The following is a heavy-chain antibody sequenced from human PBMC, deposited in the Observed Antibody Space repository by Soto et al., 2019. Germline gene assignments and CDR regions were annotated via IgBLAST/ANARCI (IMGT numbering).Heavy chain of an antibody. J-gene: IGHJ4*02. V-gene: IGHV3-30-3*01. Sequence: QVQLVESGGGVVQPGRSLRLSCAASGFTFSSYAMHWVRQAPGKGVEWVAVISYDGSNKYYADSVKGRFTISRDNSKNTLYLQMNSLRAEDTAVYYCARDRRSGYDMGYWGEGTLVTVSS. CDR2: ISYDGSNK. D-gene: IGHD5-12*01. CDR3: ARDRRSGYDMGY. CDR1: GFTFSSYA.